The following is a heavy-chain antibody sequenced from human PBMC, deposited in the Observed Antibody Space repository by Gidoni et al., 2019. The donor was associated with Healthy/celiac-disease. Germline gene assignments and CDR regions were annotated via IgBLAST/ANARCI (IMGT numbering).Heavy chain of an antibody. Sequence: QVQLQQWGAGLLKPSETLSLTCAVYGGSFSGYYWSWIRQPPGKGLEWIGEINHSGSTNYNPSLKSRVTISVDTSKNQFSLKLSSVTAADTAVYYCARGDIVVVPAYYYYYYGMDVWGQGTTVTVSS. J-gene: IGHJ6*02. D-gene: IGHD2-2*01. V-gene: IGHV4-34*01. CDR1: GGSFSGYY. CDR3: ARGDIVVVPAYYYYYYGMDV. CDR2: INHSGST.